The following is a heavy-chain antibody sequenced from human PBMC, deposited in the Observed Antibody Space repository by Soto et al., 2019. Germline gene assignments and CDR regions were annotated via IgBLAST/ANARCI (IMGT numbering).Heavy chain of an antibody. CDR3: ARDGGGQLWLSRHYYYGMDV. J-gene: IGHJ6*02. D-gene: IGHD5-18*01. Sequence: LSLTCAVSGYSISSGYYWGWIRQPPGKGLEWIGSIYHSGSTYYNPSLKSRVTISVDTSKNQFSLKLSSVTAADTAVYYCARDGGGQLWLSRHYYYGMDVWGQGTTVTVSS. V-gene: IGHV4-38-2*02. CDR2: IYHSGST. CDR1: GYSISSGYY.